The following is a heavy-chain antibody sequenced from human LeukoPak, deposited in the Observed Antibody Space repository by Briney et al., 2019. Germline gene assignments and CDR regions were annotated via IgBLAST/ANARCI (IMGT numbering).Heavy chain of an antibody. V-gene: IGHV4-38-2*02. Sequence: PSETLSLTCTVSGYSISSGYYWGWIRQPPGKGLEWIGRIYTSGSTNYNPSLKSRVTISVDTSKNQFSLKLSSVTAADTAVYYCARAHYDILTGYYNPKYYFDYWGQGTLVTVSS. CDR2: IYTSGST. CDR1: GYSISSGYY. D-gene: IGHD3-9*01. J-gene: IGHJ4*02. CDR3: ARAHYDILTGYYNPKYYFDY.